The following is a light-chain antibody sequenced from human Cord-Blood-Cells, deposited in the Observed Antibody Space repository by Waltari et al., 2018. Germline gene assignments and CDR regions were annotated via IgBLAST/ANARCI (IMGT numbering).Light chain of an antibody. CDR2: DVG. V-gene: IGLV2-14*01. CDR3: SSYTSSSTV. J-gene: IGLJ2*01. CDR1: SSAVGGYNY. Sequence: QSALTQPAPVSGPPGQSLTTSCTGTSSAVGGYNYVPWYQQHPGKAPKLMIYDVGNRPSGVSNRFSGSKSGNTASLTISGLQAEDEADYYCSSYTSSSTVFGGGTKLTVL.